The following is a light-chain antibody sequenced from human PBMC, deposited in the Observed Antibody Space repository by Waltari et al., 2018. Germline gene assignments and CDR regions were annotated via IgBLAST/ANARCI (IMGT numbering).Light chain of an antibody. CDR1: QSVLYSSNNRNY. J-gene: IGKJ1*01. CDR3: QHYYTSPRT. Sequence: DIVMTQSPDSLAVSLGERATINCKSSQSVLYSSNNRNYLGWYQHKPGQPPKLLIYWASTRESGVPDRCSGSGYGTDFTLTISSLQAEDVAVYYCQHYYTSPRTFGQGTKVEIK. V-gene: IGKV4-1*01. CDR2: WAS.